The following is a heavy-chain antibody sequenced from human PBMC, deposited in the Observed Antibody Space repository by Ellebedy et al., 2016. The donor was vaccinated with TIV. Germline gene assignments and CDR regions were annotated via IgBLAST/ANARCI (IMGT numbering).Heavy chain of an antibody. CDR3: ARDGAGRWDY. CDR2: MYHSGST. CDR1: GSSIRSGYY. J-gene: IGHJ4*02. D-gene: IGHD4-23*01. Sequence: MPSETLSLTCPVSGSSIRSGYYWGWIRQPTGRGLEWIGSMYHSGSTAYSTSLKSRVTISVDTSKNQLSLRLSSVTAADTAVYYCARDGAGRWDYWGPGTLVTVSS. V-gene: IGHV4-38-2*02.